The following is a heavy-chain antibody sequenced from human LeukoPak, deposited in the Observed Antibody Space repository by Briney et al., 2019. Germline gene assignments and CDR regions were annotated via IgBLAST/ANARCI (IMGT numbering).Heavy chain of an antibody. D-gene: IGHD5-24*01. CDR3: ARIGRDGYNPTYYYYYYYMDV. V-gene: IGHV4-34*01. CDR2: INHSGST. J-gene: IGHJ6*03. Sequence: PSETLSLTCAVYGGSFSGYYWSWIRQPPGKGLEWIGEINHSGSTNYNPSLKSRVTISVDTSKNQFSLKLSSVTAADTAVYYCARIGRDGYNPTYYYYYYYMDVWGKGTTVTVSS. CDR1: GGSFSGYY.